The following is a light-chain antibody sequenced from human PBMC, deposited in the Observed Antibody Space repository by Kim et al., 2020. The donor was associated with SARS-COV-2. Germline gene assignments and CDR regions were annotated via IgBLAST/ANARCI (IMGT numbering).Light chain of an antibody. CDR2: IAC. Sequence: CACGGDRVTITRGASQHIASHLNLYQQKPGNAPNLLIYIACCSQSGPLSRLCHSGSGTVFTLTLSGLQPKDFATYHSQQGYSTLYSFGQGTKLEI. J-gene: IGKJ2*03. CDR1: QHIASH. V-gene: IGKV1-39*01. CDR3: QQGYSTLYS.